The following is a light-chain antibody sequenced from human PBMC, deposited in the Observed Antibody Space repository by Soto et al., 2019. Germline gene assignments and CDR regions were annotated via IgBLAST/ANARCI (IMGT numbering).Light chain of an antibody. CDR3: QHYYTYSLT. CDR1: RSVLYKSNNKNH. J-gene: IGKJ5*01. Sequence: DIVMTQSPDSLAVSLGERATMNCKCSRSVLYKSNNKNHLAWYQQKPGKAPKLLIYDASSLGSGVPSRFSGSGSGTEFTLTISSLQPDDFATYFCQHYYTYSLTFGQGTRLEN. V-gene: IGKV4-1*01. CDR2: DAS.